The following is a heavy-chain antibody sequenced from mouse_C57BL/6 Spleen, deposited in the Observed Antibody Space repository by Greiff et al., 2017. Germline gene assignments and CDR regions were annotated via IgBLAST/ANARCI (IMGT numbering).Heavy chain of an antibody. Sequence: QVQLKESGAELVKPGASVKISCKASGYAFSSYWMNWVKQRPGKGLEWIGQIYPGDGDTNYNGKFKGKATLTADKSSSTAYMQLSSLTSEDSAVYFCARSGTGYFDVWGTGTTVTVSS. CDR3: ARSGTGYFDV. CDR2: IYPGDGDT. CDR1: GYAFSSYW. D-gene: IGHD3-3*01. J-gene: IGHJ1*03. V-gene: IGHV1-80*01.